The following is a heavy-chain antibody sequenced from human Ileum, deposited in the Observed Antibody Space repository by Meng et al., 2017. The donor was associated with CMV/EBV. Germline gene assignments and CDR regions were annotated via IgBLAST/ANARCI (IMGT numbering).Heavy chain of an antibody. J-gene: IGHJ4*02. CDR1: GYNCTNYA. Sequence: ACKASGYNCTNYAMQWLRQAPGQGLEWMGWINGGNGITKYSQKFQGRVTFTRDTSASTGFMEVSSLRYEDTAVYYCARIGNGAHFDYWGQGTLVTVSS. CDR3: ARIGNGAHFDY. D-gene: IGHD4-17*01. V-gene: IGHV1-3*01. CDR2: INGGNGIT.